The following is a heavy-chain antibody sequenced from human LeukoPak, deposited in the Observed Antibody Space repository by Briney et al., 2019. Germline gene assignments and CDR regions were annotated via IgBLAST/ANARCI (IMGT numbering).Heavy chain of an antibody. D-gene: IGHD1-1*01. J-gene: IGHJ6*02. CDR2: INHSGST. Sequence: SETLSLTCAVYGGSFSGYYWSWIRQPPGKGLEWIGEINHSGSTNYNPSLKSRVTISVDTSKNQFSLKLSSVTAADTAVYYCATGPSYYYYGMDVWGQGTTVTVSS. CDR3: ATGPSYYYYGMDV. CDR1: GGSFSGYY. V-gene: IGHV4-34*01.